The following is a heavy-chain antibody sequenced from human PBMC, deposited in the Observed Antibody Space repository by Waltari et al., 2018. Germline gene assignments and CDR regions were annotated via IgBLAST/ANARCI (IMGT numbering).Heavy chain of an antibody. Sequence: QVQLVQSGAEVNKPGASVKVSCKASGYTFTSYYMHCVRQASGQGLEWMGIINPSGGSTSYAQEFQGKGTMTRETSTSTVYMELSSLRSEDTDVYYCARDRFTFGGGIGVDEPNWYFDLWGRGTLVTVSS. J-gene: IGHJ2*01. D-gene: IGHD3-16*02. V-gene: IGHV1-46*01. CDR1: GYTFTSYY. CDR2: INPSGGST. CDR3: ARDRFTFGGGIGVDEPNWYFDL.